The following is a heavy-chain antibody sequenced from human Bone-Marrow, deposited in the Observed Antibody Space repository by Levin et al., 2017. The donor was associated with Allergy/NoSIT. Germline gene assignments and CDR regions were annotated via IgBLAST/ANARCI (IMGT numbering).Heavy chain of an antibody. J-gene: IGHJ3*02. D-gene: IGHD5-24*01. V-gene: IGHV3-30*04. CDR3: ARSRHAYNTDDACDI. CDR2: ISYHEIYK. Sequence: GGSLRLSCAASGFTFSTYAMRWVRQAPDKGLEWVAVISYHEIYKYYADSVKGRFTISRDNSKNTLYLQMNSLRPEDTAVYYCARSRHAYNTDDACDIWGQGTMATVSS. CDR1: GFTFSTYA.